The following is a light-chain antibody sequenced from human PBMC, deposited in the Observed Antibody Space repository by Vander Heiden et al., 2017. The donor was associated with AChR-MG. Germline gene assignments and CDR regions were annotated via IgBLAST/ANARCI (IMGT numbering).Light chain of an antibody. CDR1: SSNIGSNT. V-gene: IGLV1-44*01. CDR3: AAWDDSLNGWV. J-gene: IGLJ3*02. Sequence: QSVLPPPPSASGPPGQRVTISCSGSSSNIGSNTVNWYQQLPGTAPKLLIYSNNQRPSGVPDRFSGSKSGASASLAISGLQSEDEADYYCAAWDDSLNGWVFGGGTKLTVL. CDR2: SNN.